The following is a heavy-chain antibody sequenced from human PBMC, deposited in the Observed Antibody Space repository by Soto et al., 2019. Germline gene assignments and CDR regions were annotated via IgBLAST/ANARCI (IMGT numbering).Heavy chain of an antibody. CDR3: AKDTYGDSVDY. CDR1: GFTFSSYA. J-gene: IGHJ4*02. D-gene: IGHD4-17*01. CDR2: ISGSGGRP. V-gene: IGHV3-23*01. Sequence: GGSLRLSCAASGFTFSSYAMSWVRQAPGKGLEWVSAISGSGGRPYYADSVKGRFTISRDNSRNTLYLQMNSLRAEDTAVYYCAKDTYGDSVDYWGQGTLVTVSS.